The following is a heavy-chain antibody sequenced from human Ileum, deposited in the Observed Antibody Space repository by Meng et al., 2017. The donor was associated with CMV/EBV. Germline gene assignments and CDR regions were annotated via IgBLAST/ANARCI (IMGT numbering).Heavy chain of an antibody. J-gene: IGHJ4*02. V-gene: IGHV3-23*01. CDR1: GLTLSSYA. CDR2: ISGSGGST. D-gene: IGHD1-1*01. Sequence: LSCAAAGLTLSSYAMSGVRQAPGKGREWVSAISGSGGSTYYEDSGKGRFTISRDNSKNTLYLQMNSLRAEDTAVYYCANWNASPFDYWGQGTLVTVSS. CDR3: ANWNASPFDY.